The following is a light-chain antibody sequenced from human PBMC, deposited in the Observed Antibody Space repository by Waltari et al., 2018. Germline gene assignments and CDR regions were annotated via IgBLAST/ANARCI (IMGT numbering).Light chain of an antibody. CDR2: QQT. V-gene: IGLV3-1*01. CDR1: KLGDKY. CDR3: QAWDTSTYHVV. J-gene: IGLJ2*01. Sequence: SYELTQPHSVSVSPGQTASITCPGNKLGDKYACWYQQKPGPSPVVVLYQQTKRPSGIPQRFSGSNSRNTATLTMSGTQAMDTADYYSQAWDTSTYHVVFGGGTKLTVL.